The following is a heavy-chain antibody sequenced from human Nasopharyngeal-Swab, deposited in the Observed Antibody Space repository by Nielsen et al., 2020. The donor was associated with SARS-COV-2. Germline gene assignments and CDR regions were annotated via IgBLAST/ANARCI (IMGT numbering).Heavy chain of an antibody. Sequence: SETLSLTCTVSGGSVSSGSYYWSWIRQPPGKGLEWIEYIYYSGSTNYNPSLKSRVTISVDTSKNQFSLKLSSVTAADTAVYYCASAWWEGNYYFDYWGQGTLVTVSS. CDR1: GGSVSSGSYY. CDR3: ASAWWEGNYYFDY. CDR2: IYYSGST. V-gene: IGHV4-61*01. D-gene: IGHD1-26*01. J-gene: IGHJ4*02.